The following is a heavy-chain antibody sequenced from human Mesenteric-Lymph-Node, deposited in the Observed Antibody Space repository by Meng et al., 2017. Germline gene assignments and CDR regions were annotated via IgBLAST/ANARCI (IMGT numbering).Heavy chain of an antibody. CDR3: VRSSGWVRTGFDP. V-gene: IGHV4-39*01. J-gene: IGHJ5*02. CDR2: IGHSGIT. D-gene: IGHD6-19*01. Sequence: QASGPGLVNASAALALPCSVSAGSISTSGYYWGWIRQPPGKGLEWIGSIGHSGITYYTPSLKSRVTVSIDTSKSQFSLKLTSVTAADTAVYYCVRSSGWVRTGFDPWGQGTLVTVSS. CDR1: AGSISTSGYY.